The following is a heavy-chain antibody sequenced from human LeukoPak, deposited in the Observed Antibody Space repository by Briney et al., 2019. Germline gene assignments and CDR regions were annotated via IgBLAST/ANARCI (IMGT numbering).Heavy chain of an antibody. J-gene: IGHJ4*02. D-gene: IGHD3-22*01. CDR3: ARVPYYDSRGYYFDY. Sequence: ASVKVSCKASGYTFTSYGISWVRQAPGQGLEWMGWISAYNGNTNYAQKLQGRVTMTTDTYTSTAYMELRSLRSDDTAVYYCARVPYYDSRGYYFDYWGQGTLVTVSS. CDR2: ISAYNGNT. CDR1: GYTFTSYG. V-gene: IGHV1-18*01.